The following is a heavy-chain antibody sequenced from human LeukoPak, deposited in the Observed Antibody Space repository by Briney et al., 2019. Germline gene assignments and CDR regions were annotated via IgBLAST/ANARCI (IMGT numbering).Heavy chain of an antibody. CDR1: GFTFSTYW. CDR2: ISWNSGSI. Sequence: GGSLRLSCAASGFTFSTYWMHWVRQAPGKGLEWVSGISWNSGSIGYADSVKGRFTISRDNAKNSLYLQMNSLRAEDTALYYCAKDSSSWYRYFDYWGQGTLVTVSS. CDR3: AKDSSSWYRYFDY. D-gene: IGHD6-13*01. V-gene: IGHV3-9*01. J-gene: IGHJ4*02.